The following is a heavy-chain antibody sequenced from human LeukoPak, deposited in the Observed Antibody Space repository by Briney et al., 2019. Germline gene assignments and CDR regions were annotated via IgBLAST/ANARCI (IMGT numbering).Heavy chain of an antibody. J-gene: IGHJ6*02. Sequence: ASVKVSCKASGYTFASYYMHWVRQAPGQGLEWMGIINPSGGSTSYAQKFQGRVTMTRDTSTSTVYMELSSLRSEGTAVYYCARDQYGDYVPYYGMDVWGQGTTVTLSS. D-gene: IGHD4-17*01. CDR3: ARDQYGDYVPYYGMDV. V-gene: IGHV1-46*01. CDR1: GYTFASYY. CDR2: INPSGGST.